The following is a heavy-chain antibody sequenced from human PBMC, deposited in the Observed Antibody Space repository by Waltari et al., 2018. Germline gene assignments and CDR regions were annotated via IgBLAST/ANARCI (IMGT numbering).Heavy chain of an antibody. D-gene: IGHD4-17*01. CDR2: IYYSENT. CDR3: ARQRNNYGDSDS. CDR1: GLSISSGDYF. V-gene: IGHV4-30-4*08. J-gene: IGHJ5*01. Sequence: QVQLQESGPGLLKPSQTLSLTCTVSGLSISSGDYFWTWIRQPPGKALEWIGCIYYSENTYYNPSLQSRVSISIDTSKNQFSLKLSSVTAADTAVYYCARQRNNYGDSDSWGQGTLVTVSS.